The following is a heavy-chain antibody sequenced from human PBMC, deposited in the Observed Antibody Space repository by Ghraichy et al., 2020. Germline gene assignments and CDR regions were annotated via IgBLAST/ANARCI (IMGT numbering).Heavy chain of an antibody. Sequence: SETLSLTCAVSGYSISSGYYWGWIRQPPGKGLEWIGSIYHSGSTYYNPSLKSRVTISVDTSKNQFSLKLSSVTAADTAVYYCASYKSRDDYFDYWGQGTLVTVSS. CDR1: GYSISSGYY. D-gene: IGHD3-10*01. CDR3: ASYKSRDDYFDY. J-gene: IGHJ4*02. V-gene: IGHV4-38-2*01. CDR2: IYHSGST.